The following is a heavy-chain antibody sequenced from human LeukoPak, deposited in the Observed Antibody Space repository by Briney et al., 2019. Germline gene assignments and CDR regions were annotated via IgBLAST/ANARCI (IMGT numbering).Heavy chain of an antibody. CDR3: AKDRVARWLQLSRGLFDY. CDR1: GFTFSSYA. D-gene: IGHD5-24*01. Sequence: GGSLRLSCAASGFTFSSYAMSWVHQAPGKGLEWVSAISGSGGSTYYADSVKGRFTISRDNSKNTLYLQMNSLRAEDTAVYYCAKDRVARWLQLSRGLFDYWGQGTLVTVSS. V-gene: IGHV3-23*01. J-gene: IGHJ4*02. CDR2: ISGSGGST.